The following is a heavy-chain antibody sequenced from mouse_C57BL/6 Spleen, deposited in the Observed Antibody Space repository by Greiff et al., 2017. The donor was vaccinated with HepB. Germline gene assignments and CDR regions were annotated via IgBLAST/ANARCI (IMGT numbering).Heavy chain of an antibody. Sequence: EVQLQQSGPGLVKPSQSLSLTCSVTGYSITSGYYWNWIRQFPGNKLEWMGYISYDGSNNYNPSLKNRISITRDTSKNQFFLKLNSVTTEDTATYYCARAGYPYWYFDVWGTGTTVTVSS. CDR1: GYSITSGYY. V-gene: IGHV3-6*01. D-gene: IGHD2-2*01. J-gene: IGHJ1*03. CDR3: ARAGYPYWYFDV. CDR2: ISYDGSN.